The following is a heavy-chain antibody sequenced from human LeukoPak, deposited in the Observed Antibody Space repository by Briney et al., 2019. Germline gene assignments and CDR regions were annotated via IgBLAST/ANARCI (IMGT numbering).Heavy chain of an antibody. V-gene: IGHV3-9*03. D-gene: IGHD1-7*01. CDR1: GFTFDDYA. CDR2: ISWNSGSI. J-gene: IGHJ4*02. CDR3: AKDRYNWNSYYFDY. Sequence: GGSLRLSCAASGFTFDDYAMHWVRQAPGKGLEWASGISWNSGSIGYADSVKGRFTISRDNAKNSLYLQMNSLRAEDMALYYCAKDRYNWNSYYFDYWGQGTLVTVSS.